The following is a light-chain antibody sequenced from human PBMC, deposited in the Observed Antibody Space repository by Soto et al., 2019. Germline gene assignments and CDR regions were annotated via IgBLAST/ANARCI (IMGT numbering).Light chain of an antibody. Sequence: QSVLTKPPSASGTPGQRVTISCSGSSSNIGSNPVDWYQQFPGTAPKLLIYSHNQRPSGVPDRFSGSKSGTSASLAISGLQSEDEADYYCAAWDDSLNGVVFGGGTKLTVL. CDR2: SHN. J-gene: IGLJ2*01. V-gene: IGLV1-44*01. CDR1: SSNIGSNP. CDR3: AAWDDSLNGVV.